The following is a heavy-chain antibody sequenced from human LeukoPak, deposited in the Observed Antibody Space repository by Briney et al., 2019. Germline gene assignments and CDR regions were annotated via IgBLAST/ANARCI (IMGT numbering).Heavy chain of an antibody. V-gene: IGHV3-30-3*01. D-gene: IGHD3-9*01. Sequence: GGSLRLSCAASGFTFSSYAMYWVRQAPGKGLEWVAVISYDESNKYYADSVKGRFTISRDNSKNTLYLQMNSLRAEDTAVYYCASPYDSFGAFDYWGQGTLVTVSS. CDR2: ISYDESNK. CDR1: GFTFSSYA. J-gene: IGHJ4*02. CDR3: ASPYDSFGAFDY.